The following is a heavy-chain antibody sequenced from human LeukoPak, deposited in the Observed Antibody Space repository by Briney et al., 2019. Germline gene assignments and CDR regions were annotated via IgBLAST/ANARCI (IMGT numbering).Heavy chain of an antibody. CDR2: INWNGGST. J-gene: IGHJ3*02. Sequence: GGSLRLSCAASGLTFDDYGMTWVRQAPGKGLEWVSGINWNGGSTGYADSVKGRFTISRDNAKNSLYLQMNSLRAEDTALYYCARDLGYKDYVSAFDIWGQGTMVTVSS. CDR1: GLTFDDYG. D-gene: IGHD5-24*01. CDR3: ARDLGYKDYVSAFDI. V-gene: IGHV3-20*04.